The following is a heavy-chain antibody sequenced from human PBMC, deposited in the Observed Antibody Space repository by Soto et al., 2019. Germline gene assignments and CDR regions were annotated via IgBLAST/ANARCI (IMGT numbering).Heavy chain of an antibody. Sequence: SETLSRTCTVSGGSISRYYWSWIRQPAGKGLEWIGRIYTSGSTNYNPPLKSRVTMSVDTSKSQFSLNLSSVTAADTAVYYCARACSRTNCYDVFDYWGQGTLVTVSS. V-gene: IGHV4-4*07. J-gene: IGHJ4*02. CDR2: IYTSGST. CDR1: GGSISRYY. D-gene: IGHD2-2*01. CDR3: ARACSRTNCYDVFDY.